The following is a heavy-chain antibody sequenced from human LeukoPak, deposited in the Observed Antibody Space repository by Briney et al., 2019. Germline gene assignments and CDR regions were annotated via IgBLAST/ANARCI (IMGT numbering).Heavy chain of an antibody. J-gene: IGHJ4*02. CDR3: ARVQWFGEYVY. V-gene: IGHV4-39*07. CDR2: INHSGST. CDR1: GGSISSSSYY. D-gene: IGHD3-10*01. Sequence: KPSETLSLTCTVSGGSISSSSYYWGWIRQPPGKGLEWIGEINHSGSTNYNPSLKSRVTISVDTSKNQFSLKLSSVTAADTAVYYCARVQWFGEYVYWGQGTLVTVSS.